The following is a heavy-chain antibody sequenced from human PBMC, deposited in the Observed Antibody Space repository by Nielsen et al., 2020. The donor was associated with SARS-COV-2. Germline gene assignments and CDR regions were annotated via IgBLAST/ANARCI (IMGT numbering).Heavy chain of an antibody. Sequence: SETLSLTCNVSGASISSSCNYWGWLRQSPGKGLEWIGSVNYGGNSDYNPSLKSRLSISVDTSKNHLSLTLNSLTAADTAVYYCARQSSPFYRPKYFDYWGQGTQVTVSS. CDR3: ARQSSPFYRPKYFDY. CDR1: GASISSSCNY. V-gene: IGHV4-39*02. D-gene: IGHD2-15*01. CDR2: VNYGGNS. J-gene: IGHJ4*02.